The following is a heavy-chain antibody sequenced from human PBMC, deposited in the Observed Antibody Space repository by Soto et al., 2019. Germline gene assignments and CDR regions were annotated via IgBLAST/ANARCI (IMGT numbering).Heavy chain of an antibody. CDR3: ARRIPFGYGMDV. CDR1: GFTFSSYA. CDR2: ISCNGDNT. J-gene: IGHJ6*02. D-gene: IGHD2-21*01. Sequence: PGGSLRLSCAGSGFTFSSYAMHWVRQAPGRGLEYVSSISCNGDNTDYANSVKVRFTFSRDNSKNTLYLQMGSLRVEDMAVYYCARRIPFGYGMDVWGQGTTVTVSS. V-gene: IGHV3-64*01.